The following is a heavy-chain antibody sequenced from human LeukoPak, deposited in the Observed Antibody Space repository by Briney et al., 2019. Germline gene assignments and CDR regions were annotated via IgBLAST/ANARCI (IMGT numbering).Heavy chain of an antibody. V-gene: IGHV3-11*01. J-gene: IGHJ4*02. D-gene: IGHD3-16*01. Sequence: GGSLSLSCPASGFTFSDYYMGWIGQAPGKGLEWVSYIGSSGSTIYYADSVKGRFTISRDNAKNSLYMQMNSLRAEDTAVYYCARDQGFRGGVAAYWGQGTLVTVSS. CDR3: ARDQGFRGGVAAY. CDR1: GFTFSDYY. CDR2: IGSSGSTI.